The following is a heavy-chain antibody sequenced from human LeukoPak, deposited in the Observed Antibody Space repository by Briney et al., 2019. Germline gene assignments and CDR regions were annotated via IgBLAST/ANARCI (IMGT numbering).Heavy chain of an antibody. CDR3: ARGVGNYYYVMDV. J-gene: IGHJ6*02. D-gene: IGHD3-10*01. Sequence: GGSLRLSCAASGLTFSSYGMHWFRQAPGKGLEWVGVIWYDGSNKYYADSLKGRFTISRDNSKNTLYLQMNSLRAEDTAVYYCARGVGNYYYVMDVWGQGTTVTVSS. CDR2: IWYDGSNK. V-gene: IGHV3-33*01. CDR1: GLTFSSYG.